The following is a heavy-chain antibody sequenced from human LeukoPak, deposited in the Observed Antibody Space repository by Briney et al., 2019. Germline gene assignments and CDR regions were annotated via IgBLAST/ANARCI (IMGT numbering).Heavy chain of an antibody. Sequence: ASVKVSCKASGYTFTAYYMHWVRQAPGQGLEGMGWINPNSGGTNYAQKFQGRVTMTRDTSISTAYMELSRLRSDDTAVYYCARSMPTPEVFLEWLFMPSDYWGQGTLVTVSS. J-gene: IGHJ4*02. CDR2: INPNSGGT. CDR3: ARSMPTPEVFLEWLFMPSDY. D-gene: IGHD3-3*01. V-gene: IGHV1-2*02. CDR1: GYTFTAYY.